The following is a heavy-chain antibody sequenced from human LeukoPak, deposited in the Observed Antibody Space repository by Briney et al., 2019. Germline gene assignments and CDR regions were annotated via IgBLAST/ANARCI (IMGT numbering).Heavy chain of an antibody. V-gene: IGHV3-7*01. J-gene: IGHJ4*02. CDR1: GFTFSSYW. CDR3: ARGIGDCSSTSCYTTYFDY. Sequence: PGGSLRLSCAASGFTFSSYWMSWVRQAPGMGLEWVANIKQDGSEKYYVDSVKGRFTISRDNAKNSLYLQMNSLRAEDTAVYYCARGIGDCSSTSCYTTYFDYWGQGTLVTVSS. D-gene: IGHD2-2*02. CDR2: IKQDGSEK.